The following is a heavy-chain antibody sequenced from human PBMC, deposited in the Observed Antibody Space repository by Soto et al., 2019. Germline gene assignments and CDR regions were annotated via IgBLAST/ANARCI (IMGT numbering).Heavy chain of an antibody. D-gene: IGHD5-18*01. CDR3: ARHEGVYSYGTAY. V-gene: IGHV4-39*01. J-gene: IGHJ4*02. Sequence: QLQLQESGPGLVKPSETLSLTCTVSGGSISSSSYYWGWLRQPPGKVLEWIGRIYYSGSTYYNPSLKRRVTISVDTYKNQSYQKLSSVTAADTAVYYCARHEGVYSYGTAYWGQGTLVTVSS. CDR1: GGSISSSSYY. CDR2: IYYSGST.